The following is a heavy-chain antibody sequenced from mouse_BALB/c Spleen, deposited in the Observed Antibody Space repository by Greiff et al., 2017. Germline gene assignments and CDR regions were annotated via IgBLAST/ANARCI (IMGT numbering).Heavy chain of an antibody. V-gene: IGHV5-17*02. Sequence: EVKVVESGGGLVQPGGSRKLSCAASGFTFSSFGMHWVRQAPEKGLEWVAYISSGSSTIYYADTVKGRFTISRDNPKNTLFLQMTSLRSEDTAMYYCARSGGYYRYDFDYWGQGTTLTVSS. CDR2: ISSGSSTI. CDR1: GFTFSSFG. CDR3: ARSGGYYRYDFDY. D-gene: IGHD2-14*01. J-gene: IGHJ2*01.